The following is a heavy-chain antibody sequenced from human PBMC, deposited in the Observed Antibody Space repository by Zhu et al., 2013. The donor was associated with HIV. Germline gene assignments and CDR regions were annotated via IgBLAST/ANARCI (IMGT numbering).Heavy chain of an antibody. CDR1: GGTFSSYA. CDR3: ARTIDDSSGYGYYYYGMGRR. Sequence: QVQLVQSGAEVKKPGSSVKVSCKASGGTFSSYAISWVRQAPGQGLEWMGRIIPIFGTANYAQKFQGRVTITADESTSTAYMELSSLRSEDTAVYYCARTIDDSSGYGYYYYGMGRRGAKGPRSPSP. V-gene: IGHV1-69*18. J-gene: IGHJ6*02. D-gene: IGHD3-22*01. CDR2: IIPIFGTA.